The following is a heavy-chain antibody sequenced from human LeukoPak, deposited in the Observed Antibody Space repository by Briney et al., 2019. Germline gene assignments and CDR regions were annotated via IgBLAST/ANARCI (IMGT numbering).Heavy chain of an antibody. CDR1: GYTFTSYA. CDR2: INAGNGNT. CDR3: ARDLAKPITMVRGADAFDL. V-gene: IGHV1-3*01. D-gene: IGHD3-10*01. J-gene: IGHJ3*01. Sequence: ASVKVSCKASGYTFTSYAMHWVRQAPGQRLEWMGWINAGNGNTKYSQKFQGRVTMTTDTSTRTAYMELRSLRSDDTAVYYCARDLAKPITMVRGADAFDLWGQGTLVTVSS.